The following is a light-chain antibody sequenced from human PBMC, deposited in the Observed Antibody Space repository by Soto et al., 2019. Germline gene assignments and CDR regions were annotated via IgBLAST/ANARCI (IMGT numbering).Light chain of an antibody. CDR1: SSDVGSYNY. CDR2: DVT. V-gene: IGLV2-11*01. Sequence: QSALTQPRSVSGSPGQSVSISCTGTSSDVGSYNYVSWYQQHPGKAPKVMIYDVTQRPSGVPDRFSGSKSGNSASLTISGLQPEDEADYYCCSYAGTYTWVFGGGTKLTVL. CDR3: CSYAGTYTWV. J-gene: IGLJ3*02.